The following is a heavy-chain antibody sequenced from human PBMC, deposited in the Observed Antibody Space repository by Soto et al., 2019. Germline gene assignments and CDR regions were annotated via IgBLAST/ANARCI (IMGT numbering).Heavy chain of an antibody. V-gene: IGHV4-4*02. J-gene: IGHJ4*02. CDR2: IFHTGNT. CDR3: ARNLFDSRGYPPEV. D-gene: IGHD3-22*01. CDR1: GVSISSGKW. Sequence: QVQLQESGPGLVKPSGTLSLTCTISGVSISSGKWWSWVRQPPGEGLEWIGEIFHTGNTDYKPSPKSRGSILEDKSKNQFSLNLGSVTAADSAVYYCARNLFDSRGYPPEVWGQGILVTVSS.